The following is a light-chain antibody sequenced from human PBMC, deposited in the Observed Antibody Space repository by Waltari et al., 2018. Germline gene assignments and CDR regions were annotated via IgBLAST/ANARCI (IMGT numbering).Light chain of an antibody. CDR1: ENVNNY. Sequence: DIQMTQYPSSLSASVGDRVTITCRTSENVNNYLNWYQQKPGKAPKVLIYKASTLQSGVPSRFSGSGSGTDYTFTISSLQPEDVATYFCQHNYGTPLTFGGGTKLEIK. CDR2: KAS. CDR3: QHNYGTPLT. V-gene: IGKV1-39*01. J-gene: IGKJ4*01.